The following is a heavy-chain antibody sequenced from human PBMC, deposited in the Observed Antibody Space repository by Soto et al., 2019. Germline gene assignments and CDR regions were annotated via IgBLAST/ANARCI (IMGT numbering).Heavy chain of an antibody. J-gene: IGHJ3*01. D-gene: IGHD6-19*01. V-gene: IGHV4-39*01. CDR2: IYYSGST. CDR1: GGSISSSSYY. CDR3: ATFSSPLSQYAFDV. Sequence: PSETLSLTCTVSGGSISSSSYYWGWIRRPPGKGLEWIGSIYYSGSTYYNPSLKSRVTISVDTSKNQFSLKLSSVTAADTAVYYCATFSSPLSQYAFDVWGQGTMVTVSS.